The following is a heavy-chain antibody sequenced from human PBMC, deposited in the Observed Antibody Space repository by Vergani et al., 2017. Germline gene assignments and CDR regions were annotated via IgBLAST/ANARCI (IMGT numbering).Heavy chain of an antibody. J-gene: IGHJ6*02. D-gene: IGHD3-10*02. CDR3: ARDRVACSGFYYGIYV. Sequence: QVQLVQSGAEVEKPGASVKVSCQTSGYTFSAYYIHWVRQAPGQGLEWMGWVNPNSGDTNYAQKFQGRVTMTRDMPIKTTYMELSRLTSDDTSVYYCARDRVACSGFYYGIYVLGQGTT. CDR2: VNPNSGDT. V-gene: IGHV1-2*02. CDR1: GYTFSAYY.